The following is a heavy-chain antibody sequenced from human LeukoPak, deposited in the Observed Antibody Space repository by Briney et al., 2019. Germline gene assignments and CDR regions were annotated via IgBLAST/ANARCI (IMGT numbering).Heavy chain of an antibody. CDR1: GFTFSSYA. CDR3: ARGSLGYGSGSHRNYYFDY. D-gene: IGHD3-10*01. CDR2: ISYDGSNK. Sequence: GRSLRLSCTASGFTFSSYAMHWVRQAPGKGLEWVAVISYDGSNKYYADSVKGRFTISRDNSKNTLYLQMNSLRAEDTAVYYCARGSLGYGSGSHRNYYFDYWGQGTLVTVSS. V-gene: IGHV3-30-3*01. J-gene: IGHJ4*02.